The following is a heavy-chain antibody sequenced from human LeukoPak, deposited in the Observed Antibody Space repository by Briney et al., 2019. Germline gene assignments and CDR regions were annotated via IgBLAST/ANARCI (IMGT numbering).Heavy chain of an antibody. CDR2: IKQDGSDK. V-gene: IGHV3-7*01. J-gene: IGHJ4*02. D-gene: IGHD1-20*01. Sequence: PGGSLRLSCAASGFTFSSYWMSWVRQAPGKGLEWVANIKQDGSDKYYVDSVKGRFTISRDNAKNSLYLQMNSLRAEDTAVYYCARSSNGYNWNYWDYWGQGTLVTVSS. CDR1: GFTFSSYW. CDR3: ARSSNGYNWNYWDY.